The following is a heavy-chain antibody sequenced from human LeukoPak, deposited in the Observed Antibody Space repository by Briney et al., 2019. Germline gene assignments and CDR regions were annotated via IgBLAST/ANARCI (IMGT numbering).Heavy chain of an antibody. CDR1: GYTFTSYY. D-gene: IGHD4-11*01. V-gene: IGHV1-46*01. J-gene: IGHJ5*02. CDR2: INPSGGST. CDR3: ARVDDYSPRGWFDP. Sequence: GASVKVSCKASGYTFTSYYIHWVRQAPGQGLEWMGLINPSGGSTTYEQKFQGRVTMARDMSTRTLYLELSSLRYEDTAFYYCARVDDYSPRGWFDPWGQGTLVTVSS.